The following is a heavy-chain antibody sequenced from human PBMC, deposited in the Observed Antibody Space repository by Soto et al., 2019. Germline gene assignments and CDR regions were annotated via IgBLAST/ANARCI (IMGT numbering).Heavy chain of an antibody. CDR1: GFTFSSYS. J-gene: IGHJ4*02. CDR2: ISSSSSTI. D-gene: IGHD3-10*01. CDR3: ARDQRLLWFGELFHPLDY. Sequence: GGSLRLSCAASGFTFSSYSMNWVRQAPGKGLEWVSYISSSSSTIYYADSVKGRFTISRDNAKNSLYLQMNSLRAEDTAVYYCARDQRLLWFGELFHPLDYWGQGTLVTVSS. V-gene: IGHV3-48*01.